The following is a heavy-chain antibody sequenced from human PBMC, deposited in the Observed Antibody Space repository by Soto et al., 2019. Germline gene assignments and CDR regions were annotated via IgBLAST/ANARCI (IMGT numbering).Heavy chain of an antibody. Sequence: ASGKVACKPSVYPFTGHYIHWLRQAPGQGLEWMGWINPNSGGTNYAQKFQGWVTMTRDTSISTAYMELSRLRSDDTAVYYCVRGGDIVVVPATNWFDPWGQGTLVTVSS. CDR2: INPNSGGT. V-gene: IGHV1-2*04. J-gene: IGHJ5*02. D-gene: IGHD2-2*01. CDR3: VRGGDIVVVPATNWFDP. CDR1: VYPFTGHY.